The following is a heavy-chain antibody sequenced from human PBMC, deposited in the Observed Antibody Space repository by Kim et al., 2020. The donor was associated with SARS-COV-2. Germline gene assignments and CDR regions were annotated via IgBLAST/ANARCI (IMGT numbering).Heavy chain of an antibody. CDR2: ISYDGSNK. D-gene: IGHD3-22*01. CDR1: GFTFSSYA. CDR3: ARDPYYYDSSGYYYS. V-gene: IGHV3-30-3*01. Sequence: GGSLRLSCAASGFTFSSYAMHWVRQAPGKGLEWVAVISYDGSNKYYADSVKGRFTISRDNSKNTLYLQMNSLRAEDTAVYYCARDPYYYDSSGYYYSWG. J-gene: IGHJ5*01.